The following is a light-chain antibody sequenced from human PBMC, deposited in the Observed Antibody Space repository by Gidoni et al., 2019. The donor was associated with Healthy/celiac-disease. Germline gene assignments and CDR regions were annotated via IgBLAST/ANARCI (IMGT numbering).Light chain of an antibody. V-gene: IGKV3-15*01. CDR1: QSVSSN. CDR3: QQYNNWPPWT. CDR2: GAS. Sequence: IVMTQSPATLSVSPGERATLSCRASQSVSSNLAWYQQKPGQAPRLLIYGASTRATGIPARFSGSESGTEFTLTISSLQSEDFAVYYGQQYNNWPPWTFGEGTKVEIK. J-gene: IGKJ1*01.